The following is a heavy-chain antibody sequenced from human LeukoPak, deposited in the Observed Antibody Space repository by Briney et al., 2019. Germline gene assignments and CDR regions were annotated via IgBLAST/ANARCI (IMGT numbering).Heavy chain of an antibody. CDR2: IYATGST. CDR1: GGSISSYY. CDR3: ARDRNYYYGSGSYPYDAFDI. D-gene: IGHD3-10*01. V-gene: IGHV4-4*07. Sequence: PSETLSLTCTVSGGSISSYYWSWIRQPAGKGLEWIGRIYATGSTNYNPSLKSRVTISVDTSKNQFSLKLSSVTAADTAVYYCARDRNYYYGSGSYPYDAFDIWGQGTMVTVSS. J-gene: IGHJ3*02.